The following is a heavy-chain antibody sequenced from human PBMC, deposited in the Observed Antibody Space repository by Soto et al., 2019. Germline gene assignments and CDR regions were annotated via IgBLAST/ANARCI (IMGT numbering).Heavy chain of an antibody. D-gene: IGHD2-2*01. CDR2: IIPILGIA. CDR1: GGTFSSYT. Sequence: QVQLVQSGAEVKKPGSSVKVSCKASGGTFSSYTISWVRQAPGQGLEWMGRIIPILGIANYAQQFQGRGTTTAAKSQNTDYMELSGLRSEDPVVYYCARALDCSSTCCYGSYYYYSGMGVWGQGTTVTVSS. V-gene: IGHV1-69*02. J-gene: IGHJ6*02. CDR3: ARALDCSSTCCYGSYYYYSGMGV.